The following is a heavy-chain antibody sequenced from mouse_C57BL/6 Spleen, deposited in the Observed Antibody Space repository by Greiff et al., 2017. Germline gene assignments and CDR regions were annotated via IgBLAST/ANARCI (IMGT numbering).Heavy chain of an antibody. V-gene: IGHV1-52*01. Sequence: VQLQQPGAELVRPGSSVKLSCKASGYTFTSYWMHWVKQRPIQGLEWIGNIDPSDSETPYNQKFKDKATLTVDKSSITAYMQLSSLTSEDSAVYYCALSEYDGPYVDYWGQGTTLTVSS. CDR2: IDPSDSET. D-gene: IGHD2-4*01. CDR3: ALSEYDGPYVDY. CDR1: GYTFTSYW. J-gene: IGHJ2*01.